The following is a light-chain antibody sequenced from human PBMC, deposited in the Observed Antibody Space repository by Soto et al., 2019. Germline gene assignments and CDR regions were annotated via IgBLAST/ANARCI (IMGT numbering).Light chain of an antibody. V-gene: IGKV1-39*01. CDR1: QTIKNY. CDR2: AAS. J-gene: IGKJ1*01. Sequence: DIQMTQSPSSLSASVGDRVTITCRASQTIKNYLNWYRQRPGKAPEFLIYAASSLQSGVPSRFSGSGSGTDFTLTISSLQPEDFAAYYCQQNFNTPWTFGQGTK. CDR3: QQNFNTPWT.